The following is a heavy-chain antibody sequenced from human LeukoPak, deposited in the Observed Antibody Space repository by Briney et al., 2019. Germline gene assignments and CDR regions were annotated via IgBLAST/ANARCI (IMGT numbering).Heavy chain of an antibody. CDR1: GASISNYY. V-gene: IGHV4-4*07. CDR2: IYTSGNT. Sequence: PSETLSLTCTVSGASISNYYWIWTRQPAGKGLEWIGLIYTSGNTNYNPSPKSRVTMSVDTSKNQFSLKLSSVTAADTAVYYCARVRGITSMAYFDYWGQGTLVTVPS. J-gene: IGHJ4*02. D-gene: IGHD5-18*01. CDR3: ARVRGITSMAYFDY.